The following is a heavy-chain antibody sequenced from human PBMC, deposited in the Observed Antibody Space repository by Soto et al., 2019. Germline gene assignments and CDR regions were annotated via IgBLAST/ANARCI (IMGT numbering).Heavy chain of an antibody. CDR3: ASARVLRYFDWLNSPDFYYYYMDV. V-gene: IGHV4-59*01. J-gene: IGHJ6*03. Sequence: PSETLSLTCTVSGGSISSYYWSWIRQPPGKGLEWIGYIYYSGSTNYNPSLKSRVTISVDTSKNQFSLKLSSVTAADTAVYYCASARVLRYFDWLNSPDFYYYYMDVWGKGTTVTVSS. CDR2: IYYSGST. D-gene: IGHD3-9*01. CDR1: GGSISSYY.